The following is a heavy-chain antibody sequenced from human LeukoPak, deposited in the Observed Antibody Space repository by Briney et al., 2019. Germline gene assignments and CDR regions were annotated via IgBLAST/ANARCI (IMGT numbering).Heavy chain of an antibody. D-gene: IGHD3-16*01. Sequence: GGSLRLSCAASGFTFDEYTMHWVRQAAGKGLEWVSLITWDGGSTYYANSVKGRFTITRDNSENSLYLQMNSLRTEDTALYYCATERSRYFDYWGQGTPVTVSS. CDR3: ATERSRYFDY. CDR2: ITWDGGST. J-gene: IGHJ4*02. V-gene: IGHV3-43*01. CDR1: GFTFDEYT.